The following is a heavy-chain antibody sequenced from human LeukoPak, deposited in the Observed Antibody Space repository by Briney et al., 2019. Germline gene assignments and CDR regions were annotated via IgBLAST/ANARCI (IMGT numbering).Heavy chain of an antibody. D-gene: IGHD2-15*01. J-gene: IGHJ4*02. CDR3: AQHPVAATGWRV. CDR2: MNPNSGNT. CDR1: GYTFTSYD. Sequence: ASVTVSCKASGYTFTSYDINWVRQATGQGLEWMGWMNPNSGNTGYAQKFQGRVTMTEDTSTDTAYMELSSLRSEDTAVYYCAQHPVAATGWRVWGQGTLVTVSS. V-gene: IGHV1-8*01.